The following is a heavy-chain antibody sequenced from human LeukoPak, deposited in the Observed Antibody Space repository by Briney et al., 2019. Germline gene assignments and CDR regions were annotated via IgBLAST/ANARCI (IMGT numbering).Heavy chain of an antibody. Sequence: HVASVKVSCKASGYTFTSYDINWVRQAPGQGLEWMGWMNPNSGNTGYAQKFQGRVTTTRNTSISTAYMELSSLRSEDTAVYYCALGRWALDAFDIWGQGTMVTVSS. V-gene: IGHV1-8*01. CDR3: ALGRWALDAFDI. CDR2: MNPNSGNT. D-gene: IGHD1-26*01. J-gene: IGHJ3*02. CDR1: GYTFTSYD.